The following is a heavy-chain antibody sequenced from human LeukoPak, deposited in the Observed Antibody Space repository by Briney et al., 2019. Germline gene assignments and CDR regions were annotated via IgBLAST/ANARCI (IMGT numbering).Heavy chain of an antibody. CDR3: ARGGYLDY. V-gene: IGHV1-69*04. J-gene: IGHJ4*02. Sequence: SVKVSCKASGGTFSSYAISWVRQAPGQGLEWMGRIIPILYIANYAQKFQGRVTITADKSTSTAYMEQSSLRPEDTAVYYCARGGYLDYWGQGTLVTVSS. CDR2: IIPILYIA. CDR1: GGTFSSYA. D-gene: IGHD6-13*01.